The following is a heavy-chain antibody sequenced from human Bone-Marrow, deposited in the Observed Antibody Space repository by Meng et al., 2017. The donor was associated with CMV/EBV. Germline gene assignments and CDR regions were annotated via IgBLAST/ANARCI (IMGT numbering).Heavy chain of an antibody. V-gene: IGHV4-34*01. CDR3: ARGLNDFWSGYYVDH. CDR1: GGSFSGYY. J-gene: IGHJ4*02. Sequence: SETLSLTCAVYGGSFSGYYWSWIRQPPGKGLEWIGEINHSGSTNYNPSLKSRVTISVDTSKNQFSLKLSSVTAADTAVYYCARGLNDFWSGYYVDHWGQGTLVTVSS. D-gene: IGHD3-3*01. CDR2: INHSGST.